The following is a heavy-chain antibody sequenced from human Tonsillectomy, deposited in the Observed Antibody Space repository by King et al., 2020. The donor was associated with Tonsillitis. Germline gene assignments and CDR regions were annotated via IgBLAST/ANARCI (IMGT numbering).Heavy chain of an antibody. CDR1: GFTFSTYG. V-gene: IGHV3-30*18. Sequence: VQLVESGGGVVQPGRSLRLSCAASGFTFSTYGMHWVRQAPGKGLEWVAVISYDGSNKYYVDSVKGRFTISRDNSKNTLYLQMNSLRAEDTAVYYCAKDXSGWYPPRVXXYXGMDVWGQGTTVTVSS. D-gene: IGHD6-19*01. CDR3: AKDXSGWYPPRVXXYXGMDV. J-gene: IGHJ6*02. CDR2: ISYDGSNK.